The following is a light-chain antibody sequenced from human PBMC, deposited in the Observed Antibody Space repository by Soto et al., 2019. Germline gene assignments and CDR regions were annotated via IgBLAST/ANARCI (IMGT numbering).Light chain of an antibody. V-gene: IGKV3-15*01. Sequence: EIVLTQSPATLSLSPGERATLSCRASQTFSSHLAWYQQKPGQAPRLLIYGASTRATGIPARFSGSGSGTEFTLTISSLQSEDFAVYYCQQYNNWPPFTFGPGTKVDIQ. CDR1: QTFSSH. CDR3: QQYNNWPPFT. CDR2: GAS. J-gene: IGKJ3*01.